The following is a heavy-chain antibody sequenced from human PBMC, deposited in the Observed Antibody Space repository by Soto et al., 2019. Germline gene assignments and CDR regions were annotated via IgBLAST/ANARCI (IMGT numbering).Heavy chain of an antibody. Sequence: QVQLQASGPGLVKPSETLSLTCTVSGGSVSIGSYFWSWVRQPPGKGLELIAYVSSSGNTRYNPSLNRRVTISLATYKNQFSLNLRSVTAADTAVYYCARAQPFDSWGQGILVTVSS. V-gene: IGHV4-61*01. CDR3: ARAQPFDS. CDR1: GGSVSIGSYF. J-gene: IGHJ4*02. CDR2: VSSSGNT. D-gene: IGHD2-2*01.